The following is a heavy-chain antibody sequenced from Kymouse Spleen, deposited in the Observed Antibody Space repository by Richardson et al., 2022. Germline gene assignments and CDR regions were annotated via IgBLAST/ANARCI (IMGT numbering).Heavy chain of an antibody. CDR3: AREGAARPDYYYYGMDV. CDR1: GFTFSSYG. Sequence: QVQLVESGGGVVQPGRSLRLSCAASGFTFSSYGMHWVRQAPGKGLEWVAVIWYDGSNKYYADSVKGRFTISRDNSKNTLYLQMNSLRAEDTAVYYCAREGAARPDYYYYGMDVWGQGTTVTVSS. CDR2: IWYDGSNK. J-gene: IGHJ6*02. D-gene: IGHD6-6*01. V-gene: IGHV3-33*01.